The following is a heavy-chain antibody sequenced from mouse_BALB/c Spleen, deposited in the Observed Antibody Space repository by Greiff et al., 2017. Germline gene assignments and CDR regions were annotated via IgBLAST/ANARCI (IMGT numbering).Heavy chain of an antibody. CDR3: ARWDTTDWYFDV. CDR2: INPYNGAT. V-gene: IGHV1-31*01. J-gene: IGHJ1*01. D-gene: IGHD1-1*01. CDR1: GYSFTGYY. Sequence: VQLQQSGPELVKPGASVKISCKASGYSFTGYYMHWVKQSHVKSLEWIGRINPYNGATSYNQNFKDKASLTVDKSSSTAYMELHSLTSEDSAVYYCARWDTTDWYFDVWGAGTTVTVSS.